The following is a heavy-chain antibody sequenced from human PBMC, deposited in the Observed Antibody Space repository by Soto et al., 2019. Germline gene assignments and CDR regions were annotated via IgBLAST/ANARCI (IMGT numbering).Heavy chain of an antibody. V-gene: IGHV1-69*10. Sequence: SVKVSCKASGGTFSSYTISWVRQAPGQGLEWMGWISAILGIANYAQKFQGRVTITADTSTSTAYMELRSLRSDGTAVYYCARDPILFLGVGSYFDYWGQGTQVTVSS. D-gene: IGHD3-3*01. J-gene: IGHJ4*02. CDR2: ISAILGIA. CDR1: GGTFSSYT. CDR3: ARDPILFLGVGSYFDY.